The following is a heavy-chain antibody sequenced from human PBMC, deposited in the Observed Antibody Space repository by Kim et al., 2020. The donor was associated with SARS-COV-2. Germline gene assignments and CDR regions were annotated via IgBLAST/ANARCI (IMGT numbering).Heavy chain of an antibody. CDR3: ASTLDVGLKYYFDY. Sequence: GGSLRLSCAASGFTVSTNYMSWVRQAPGKGLEWVAVIYKGGSTYYADSVKGRFTISRDISKNTLYLQMNSLRAEDTAVYYCASTLDVGLKYYFDYWGQGTLVTVSS. V-gene: IGHV3-53*01. D-gene: IGHD1-26*01. CDR2: IYKGGST. J-gene: IGHJ4*02. CDR1: GFTVSTNY.